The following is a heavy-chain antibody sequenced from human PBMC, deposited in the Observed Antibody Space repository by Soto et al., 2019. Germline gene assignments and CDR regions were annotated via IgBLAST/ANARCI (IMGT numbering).Heavy chain of an antibody. Sequence: SETLSLTCTVSGGTISSGNYYWSWIRQPPGKGLEWIGYIYHSGSTYYNPSLKSRVTISVDRSKNQFSLKLSSVTAADTAVYYCARDLGGGYYGSGSYYYWGQGTLVTVSS. V-gene: IGHV4-30-4*01. D-gene: IGHD3-10*01. CDR1: GGTISSGNYY. CDR2: IYHSGST. J-gene: IGHJ4*02. CDR3: ARDLGGGYYGSGSYYY.